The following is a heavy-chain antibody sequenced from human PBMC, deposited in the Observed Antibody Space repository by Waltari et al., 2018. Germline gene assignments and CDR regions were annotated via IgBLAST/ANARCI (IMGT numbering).Heavy chain of an antibody. CDR1: GFTFSSYG. CDR2: IWYGGSNK. Sequence: QVQLVASGGGVVQPGRSLRLSCAASGFTFSSYGMHWVRQAPGKGLEWVAVIWYGGSNKYYADSVKGRFTISRDNSKNTLYLQMNSLRAEDTAVYYCAKETGGSYYGFDYWGQGTLVTGSS. CDR3: AKETGGSYYGFDY. D-gene: IGHD1-26*01. V-gene: IGHV3-33*06. J-gene: IGHJ4*02.